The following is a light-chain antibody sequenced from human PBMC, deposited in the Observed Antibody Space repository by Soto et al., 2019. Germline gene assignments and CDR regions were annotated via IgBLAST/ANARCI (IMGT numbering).Light chain of an antibody. CDR3: QQYNSYSWT. CDR1: QSLNNW. Sequence: DIQMTQSPSTLSASVGDRVTITCRASQSLNNWLAWYQQKPGNAPKLLIYKVSNLESGVPSRFSGSGSGTELPLTISSLQPDDIATYYCQQYNSYSWTFGQGTKVEIK. J-gene: IGKJ1*01. CDR2: KVS. V-gene: IGKV1-5*03.